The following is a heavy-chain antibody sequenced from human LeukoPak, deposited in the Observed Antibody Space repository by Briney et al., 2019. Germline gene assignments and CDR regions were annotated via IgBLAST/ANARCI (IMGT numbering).Heavy chain of an antibody. D-gene: IGHD1-14*01. Sequence: ASVKVSCKASGGTFSSYAISWVRQAPGQGLEWMGGIIPIFGTANYAQKLQGRVSMTTDTSTSTAYMELRSLRSDDTAVYYCARLTTSQNYWGQGTLVTVSS. V-gene: IGHV1-69*05. CDR2: IIPIFGTA. CDR3: ARLTTSQNY. CDR1: GGTFSSYA. J-gene: IGHJ4*02.